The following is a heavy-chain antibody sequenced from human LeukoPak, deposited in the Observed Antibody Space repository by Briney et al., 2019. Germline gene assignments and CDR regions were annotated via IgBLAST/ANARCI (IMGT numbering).Heavy chain of an antibody. CDR2: ISTSSSYI. D-gene: IGHD1-26*01. V-gene: IGHV3-21*01. Sequence: PGGSLRLSCSASGFTFSNYGMDWVRQAPGKGLEWVASISTSSSYIFYSDSVKGRFTVSRDNPKNSLYLQMNSLRAEDTAVYYCAREEWELLRYYYYYMDVWGKGTTVTVSS. CDR3: AREEWELLRYYYYYMDV. CDR1: GFTFSNYG. J-gene: IGHJ6*03.